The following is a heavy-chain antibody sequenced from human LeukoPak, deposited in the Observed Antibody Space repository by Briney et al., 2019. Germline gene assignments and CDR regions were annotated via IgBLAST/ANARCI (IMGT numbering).Heavy chain of an antibody. D-gene: IGHD3-22*01. J-gene: IGHJ3*02. CDR2: ISYDGSNK. Sequence: GRSLRLSCAASGFTFSSYAMHWVRQAPGKGLEGVAGISYDGSNKYYADSVKGRFTISRDNSKNTLYLQMNSLRAEDTAVYYCARGGGLGVVVRTAKTFDIWGQGTMVTVSS. V-gene: IGHV3-30-3*01. CDR3: ARGGGLGVVVRTAKTFDI. CDR1: GFTFSSYA.